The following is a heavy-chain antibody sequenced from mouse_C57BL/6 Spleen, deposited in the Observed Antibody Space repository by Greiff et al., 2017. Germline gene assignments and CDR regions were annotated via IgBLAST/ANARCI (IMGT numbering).Heavy chain of an antibody. CDR1: GYTFTSYG. Sequence: QVQLQQPGAELARPGASVKLSCKASGYTFTSYGISWVKQRTGQGLEWIGEIYPCSGNTYYNEKFKGKATLTADKSSSTAYMELRSLTSEDSAVYFCAREGLGTVAFAYWGQGTLVTVSA. CDR2: IYPCSGNT. CDR3: AREGLGTVAFAY. V-gene: IGHV1-81*01. D-gene: IGHD4-1*01. J-gene: IGHJ3*01.